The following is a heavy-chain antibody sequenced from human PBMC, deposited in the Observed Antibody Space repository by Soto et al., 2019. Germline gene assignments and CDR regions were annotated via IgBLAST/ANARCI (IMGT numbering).Heavy chain of an antibody. J-gene: IGHJ3*02. CDR1: GGTFSSYT. CDR3: ARYCSSTSCYPDAFDI. V-gene: IGHV1-69*02. CDR2: IIPILGIA. D-gene: IGHD2-2*01. Sequence: ASVKVSCKASGGTFSSYTISWVRQAPGQGLEWMGRIIPILGIANYAQKFQGRVTITADKSTSTAYMELSSLRSEDTAVYYCARYCSSTSCYPDAFDIWGQGTMVTVSS.